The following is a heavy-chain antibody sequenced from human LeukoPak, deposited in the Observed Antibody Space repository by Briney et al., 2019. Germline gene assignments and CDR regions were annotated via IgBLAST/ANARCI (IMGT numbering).Heavy chain of an antibody. D-gene: IGHD6-19*01. CDR1: GGSISSSSYY. CDR3: ATKEPSTSGWSY. Sequence: ETLSLTCTVSGGSISSSSYYWGWIRQPPGKGLEWVANIKEDGSEKNYVDSVKGRFTISRDNAVNSVYPQMNDLRAEDTGVYYCATKEPSTSGWSYWGQGTLVTVSS. J-gene: IGHJ4*02. CDR2: IKEDGSEK. V-gene: IGHV3-7*01.